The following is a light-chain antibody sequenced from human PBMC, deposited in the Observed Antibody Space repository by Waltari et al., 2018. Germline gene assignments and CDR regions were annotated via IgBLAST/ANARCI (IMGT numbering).Light chain of an antibody. CDR3: QQRSNGLT. CDR1: QSVSVY. Sequence: EIVLTQSTATLSLSPGERATLSCRASQSVSVYLAWYQQKPGQAPRLLIFDASSRATGIPARFSGSGSGTDFTLTISSLEPEDFAVYYCQQRSNGLTFGGGTRVEIK. V-gene: IGKV3-11*01. CDR2: DAS. J-gene: IGKJ4*01.